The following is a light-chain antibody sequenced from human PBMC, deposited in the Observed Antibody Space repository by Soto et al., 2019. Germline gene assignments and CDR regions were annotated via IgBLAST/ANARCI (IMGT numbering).Light chain of an antibody. V-gene: IGLV2-8*01. CDR1: SGDIGAYKY. CDR2: EVN. J-gene: IGLJ2*01. CDR3: SSYGGSNNFVV. Sequence: QSVLTQPPSASGSPGQSVTISCSGTSGDIGAYKYVSWYQHHSGKVPRLIMYEVNKRPSGVPDRFSGSKSGNTASLIVSGLQAEDEADYYCSSYGGSNNFVVFGGGTKVTVL.